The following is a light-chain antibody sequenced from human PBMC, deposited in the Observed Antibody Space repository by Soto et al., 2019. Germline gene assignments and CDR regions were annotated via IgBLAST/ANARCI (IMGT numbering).Light chain of an antibody. CDR2: GAS. CDR1: QSVNSN. V-gene: IGKV3-15*01. Sequence: ETVMTQSPATLSVSPGERATLSCRASQSVNSNLAWYQQKLGQAPRVLIYGASTRATGIPARFSGSGSGTEFILTISSLQSEDFAVYYCQQLTDWPPQWTFGQGTKVDI. CDR3: QQLTDWPPQWT. J-gene: IGKJ1*01.